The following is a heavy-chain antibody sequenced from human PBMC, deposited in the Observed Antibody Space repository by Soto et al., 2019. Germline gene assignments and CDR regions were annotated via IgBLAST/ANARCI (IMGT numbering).Heavy chain of an antibody. Sequence: SETLSITFAVCGESFSGYYWSWIRQPPGKGLEWIGEINHSGSTNYNPSLKSRVTISVDTSKNQFSLKLSSVTAADTAVYYCARGGVVVVPAAIRHDAFDIWGQETMVTVS. D-gene: IGHD2-2*01. V-gene: IGHV4-34*01. CDR3: ARGGVVVVPAAIRHDAFDI. J-gene: IGHJ3*02. CDR1: GESFSGYY. CDR2: INHSGST.